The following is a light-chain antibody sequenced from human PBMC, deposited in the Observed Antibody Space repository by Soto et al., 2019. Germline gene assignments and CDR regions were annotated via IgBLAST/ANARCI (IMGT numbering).Light chain of an antibody. CDR1: QSVSFN. CDR2: GAS. J-gene: IGKJ2*01. Sequence: EIEMTQSPATLSVSPGERATLSCRASQSVSFNLAWYQQKPGQAPRLLIFGASTRATGIPARFSGSGSGTEFTLAISSLQSEDFAVYYCQQYNNWHPMYTFGQGTKVEIK. V-gene: IGKV3D-15*01. CDR3: QQYNNWHPMYT.